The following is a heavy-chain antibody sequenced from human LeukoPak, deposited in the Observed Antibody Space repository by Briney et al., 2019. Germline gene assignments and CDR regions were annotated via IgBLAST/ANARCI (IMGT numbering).Heavy chain of an antibody. Sequence: PSETLSLTCTVSGGSISSSSYYWGWIRQPPGKGLEWIGSIYYSGSTYYNPSLKSRVTISVDTSKNQFSLKLSSVTAADTAVYYCASTQDGDYVFDYWGQGTLVTVSS. CDR1: GGSISSSSYY. V-gene: IGHV4-39*07. J-gene: IGHJ4*02. CDR3: ASTQDGDYVFDY. CDR2: IYYSGST. D-gene: IGHD4-17*01.